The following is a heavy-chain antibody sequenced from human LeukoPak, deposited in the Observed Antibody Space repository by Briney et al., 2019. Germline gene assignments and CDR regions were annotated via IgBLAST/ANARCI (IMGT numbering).Heavy chain of an antibody. CDR1: GFTFSSYS. J-gene: IGHJ4*02. CDR3: AKPSVRDGYNPFDY. D-gene: IGHD5-24*01. CDR2: ISSSSSYI. Sequence: GGSLRLSCAASGFTFSSYSMNWVRQAPGKGLEWVSSISSSSSYIYYADSVKGRFTISRDNSKNTLYLQMNSLRAEDTAVYYCAKPSVRDGYNPFDYWGQGTLVTVSS. V-gene: IGHV3-21*04.